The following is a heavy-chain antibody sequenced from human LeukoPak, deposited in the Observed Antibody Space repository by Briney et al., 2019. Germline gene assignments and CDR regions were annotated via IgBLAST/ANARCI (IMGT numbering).Heavy chain of an antibody. CDR1: GFTFSSYV. D-gene: IGHD6-19*01. V-gene: IGHV3-53*01. CDR2: IYSGGST. Sequence: GGSLRLSCAASGFTFSSYVMSWVRQAPGKGLEWVSVIYSGGSTYYADSVKGRFTISRDNSKNTLYLQMNSLRAEDTAVYYCARGSSSGLVWYFDLWGRGTLVTVSS. J-gene: IGHJ2*01. CDR3: ARGSSSGLVWYFDL.